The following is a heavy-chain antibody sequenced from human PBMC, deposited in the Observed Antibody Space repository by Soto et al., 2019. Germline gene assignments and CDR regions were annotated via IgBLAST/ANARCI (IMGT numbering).Heavy chain of an antibody. D-gene: IGHD2-15*01. V-gene: IGHV3-33*01. CDR1: GFTFSSYC. CDR2: IWYDGSNK. Sequence: GGSLRLSCAASGFTFSSYCMHWVRQAPGKGLERVAVIWYDGSNKYYADSVKGRFTISRDNSKNTLYLQMNSLRAEDTAVYYCARDCRSWTRRNYFDVWGQGSVVPVS. J-gene: IGHJ4*02. CDR3: ARDCRSWTRRNYFDV.